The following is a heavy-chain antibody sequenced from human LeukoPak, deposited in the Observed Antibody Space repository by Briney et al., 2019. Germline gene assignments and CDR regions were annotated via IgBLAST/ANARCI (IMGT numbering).Heavy chain of an antibody. CDR2: IYHSGST. V-gene: IGHV4-38-2*02. Sequence: PSETLSLTCTVSGYSISSGYYWGWIRQPPGKGLEGIGSIYHSGSTYYNPSLKSRVTISADTSKNQFSLKLSSVTAADTAVYYCARGTYYYDSSGYCFDYWGQGTLVTVSS. CDR1: GYSISSGYY. J-gene: IGHJ4*02. D-gene: IGHD3-22*01. CDR3: ARGTYYYDSSGYCFDY.